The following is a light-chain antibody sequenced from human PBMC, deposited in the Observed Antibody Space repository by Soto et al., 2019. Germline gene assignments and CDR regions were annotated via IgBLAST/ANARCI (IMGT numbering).Light chain of an antibody. CDR2: DNT. CDR3: QSYDTSLSGYV. CDR1: SFNIGAGYD. Sequence: QSALTQPPSASGAPGQRVTISCAGSSFNIGAGYDVHWYQQLPGAAPKLLIYDNTNRPSGVPDRFSGSKSGASASLAITGLQAEDEADYYCQSYDTSLSGYVFGTGTKVTVL. J-gene: IGLJ1*01. V-gene: IGLV1-40*03.